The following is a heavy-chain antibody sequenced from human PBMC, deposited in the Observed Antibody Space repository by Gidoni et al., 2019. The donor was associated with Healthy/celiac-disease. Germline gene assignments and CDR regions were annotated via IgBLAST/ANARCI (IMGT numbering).Heavy chain of an antibody. D-gene: IGHD3-10*01. V-gene: IGHV4-34*01. Sequence: QVQLQQWGAGLLKPSETLSLTCAVYGGSFSGYYWSWIRQPPGKGLEWIGEINHSGSTNYNPSLKSRVTISVDTSKNQFSLKLSSVTAADTAVYYCARGRPVLLWFGGLYGMDVWGQGTTVTVSS. J-gene: IGHJ6*02. CDR2: INHSGST. CDR3: ARGRPVLLWFGGLYGMDV. CDR1: GGSFSGYY.